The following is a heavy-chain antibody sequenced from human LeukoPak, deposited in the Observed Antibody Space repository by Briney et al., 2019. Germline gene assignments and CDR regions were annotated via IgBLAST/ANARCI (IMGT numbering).Heavy chain of an antibody. CDR1: GFTFSSYS. D-gene: IGHD1-26*01. J-gene: IGHJ4*02. CDR3: ARSIVGLRRVDY. Sequence: PGRSLRLSCAASGFTFSSYSMNWVRQAPGRGLEWVSYISNYGGTIYYADSVKGRSTISRDNAKNSLYLQMNGLRDEETAVYYCARSIVGLRRVDYWGQGTLVTVSS. V-gene: IGHV3-48*02. CDR2: ISNYGGTI.